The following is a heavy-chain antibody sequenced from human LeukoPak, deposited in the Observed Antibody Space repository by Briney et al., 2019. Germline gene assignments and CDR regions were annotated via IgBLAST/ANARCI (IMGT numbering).Heavy chain of an antibody. V-gene: IGHV4-39*01. CDR2: FCYSGST. J-gene: IGHJ4*02. D-gene: IGHD4-17*01. CDR3: VRLQHFGDPH. CDR1: GGSISTSTYC. Sequence: SETLSLTCTVSGGSISTSTYCWDWVRQPPGKGLEWIGSFCYSGSTYYNPSLKSRVTISVGTSKNQFSLKLSSVTAADTAVYFCVRLQHFGDPHWGQGTLVTVST.